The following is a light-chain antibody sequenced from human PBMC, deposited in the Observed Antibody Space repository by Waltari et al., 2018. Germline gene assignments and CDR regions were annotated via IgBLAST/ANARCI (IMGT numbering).Light chain of an antibody. Sequence: QSVLTQPPSVSGAPGQRVTISCTGSNSNIGALHDVHCYQQVPGEAPRLLIYRDNNRPSGVPDRFSGSKSGTSASLAITGLQPEDEADYYCQSYDSSLSGVLFGGGTKLTVL. J-gene: IGLJ3*02. CDR1: NSNIGALHD. CDR3: QSYDSSLSGVL. V-gene: IGLV1-40*01. CDR2: RDN.